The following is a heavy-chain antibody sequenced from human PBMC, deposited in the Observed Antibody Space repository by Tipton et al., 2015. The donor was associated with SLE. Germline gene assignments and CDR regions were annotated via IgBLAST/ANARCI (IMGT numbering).Heavy chain of an antibody. CDR3: ARVTSTATYYEDF. V-gene: IGHV4-34*01. Sequence: LRLSCAVYGGFFSGHYCTWIRQSPGKGLEWIGDISHSGTTNYNSSLRGRVTISGDTSKNQFSLKLFSVTAADTAVYYCARVTSTATYYEDFWGQGTLVTVSP. CDR1: GGFFSGHY. CDR2: ISHSGTT. J-gene: IGHJ4*02. D-gene: IGHD3-16*01.